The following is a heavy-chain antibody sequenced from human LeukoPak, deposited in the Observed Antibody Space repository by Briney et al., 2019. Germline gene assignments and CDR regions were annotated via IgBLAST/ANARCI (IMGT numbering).Heavy chain of an antibody. CDR3: ASITMVRGVMGFDY. CDR1: GYNFIGYY. D-gene: IGHD3-10*01. J-gene: IGHJ4*02. CDR2: TNPNSGVT. V-gene: IGHV1-2*02. Sequence: GASVKVSCKASGYNFIGYYLHWVRQAPGQGLQWMGWTNPNSGVTNHAQKFQGRVTMTRDTSISTAYMELSRLRSDDTAVYYCASITMVRGVMGFDYWGQGTLVTVSS.